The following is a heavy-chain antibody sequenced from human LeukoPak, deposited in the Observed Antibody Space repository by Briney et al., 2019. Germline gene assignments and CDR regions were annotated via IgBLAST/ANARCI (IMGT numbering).Heavy chain of an antibody. V-gene: IGHV1-2*06. CDR2: INPNSGGS. CDR1: GYTFTDYY. Sequence: ASVKVSCKASGYTFTDYYMHWVRQAPGQGLEWMGRINPNSGGSNYAQKFQGRVTMTRDTSISTAYMELNRLRSDDTAVYYCARDGWEVTATYYFDYWGQGTLVTVSS. D-gene: IGHD2-21*02. J-gene: IGHJ4*02. CDR3: ARDGWEVTATYYFDY.